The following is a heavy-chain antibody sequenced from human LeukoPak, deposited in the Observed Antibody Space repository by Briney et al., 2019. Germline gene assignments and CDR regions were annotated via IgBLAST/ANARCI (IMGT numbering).Heavy chain of an antibody. CDR1: GFTFSDYY. J-gene: IGHJ4*02. CDR3: ARRVRYFDWEVDY. V-gene: IGHV3-11*01. CDR2: ISSSGSTI. Sequence: GGSLRLSCAASGFTFSDYYMSWIRQAPGKGLEWVSYISSSGSTIYYADSVKGRFTISRDNAKNSLYLQMNSLRAEDTAVYYCARRVRYFDWEVDYWGQGALVTVSS. D-gene: IGHD3-9*01.